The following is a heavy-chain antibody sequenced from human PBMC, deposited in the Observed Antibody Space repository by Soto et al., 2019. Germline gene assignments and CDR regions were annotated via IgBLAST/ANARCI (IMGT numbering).Heavy chain of an antibody. CDR2: IYPVDSSI. V-gene: IGHV5-51*01. D-gene: IGHD2-2*01. Sequence: PGESLKISCKGSAHSFTSYWIGWVRQRPGKGLEWMGIIYPVDSSIRYSPSFQGQVTISADKSISTAYLQWSSLKASDTAVYYCARHVCTSTSCYLVDVWGQGTTVTVSS. CDR1: AHSFTSYW. J-gene: IGHJ6*02. CDR3: ARHVCTSTSCYLVDV.